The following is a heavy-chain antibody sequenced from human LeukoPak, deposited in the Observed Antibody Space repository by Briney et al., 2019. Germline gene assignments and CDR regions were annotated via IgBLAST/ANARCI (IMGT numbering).Heavy chain of an antibody. CDR2: IIPIFGTA. CDR3: ARDLGVGSKD. Sequence: SVKVSCKASGYTFTSYYMHWVRQAPGQGLEWMGGIIPIFGTANYAQKFQGRVTITADESTSTAYMELSSLRSEDTAVYYCARDLGVGSKDWGQGTLVTVSS. V-gene: IGHV1-69*13. CDR1: GYTFTSYY. J-gene: IGHJ4*02. D-gene: IGHD1-26*01.